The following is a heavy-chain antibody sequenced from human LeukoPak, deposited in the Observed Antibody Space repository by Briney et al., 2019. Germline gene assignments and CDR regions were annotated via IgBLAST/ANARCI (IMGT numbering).Heavy chain of an antibody. J-gene: IGHJ4*02. V-gene: IGHV3-21*01. Sequence: GGSLRLSCAASGFTFSSYSMNWVRQAPGKGLGRVSSISSSSSYIYYADSVKGRFTISRDNAKNSLYLQMNSLRAEDTAVYYCARDPGYCSSTSCYTDYWGQGTLVTVSS. CDR3: ARDPGYCSSTSCYTDY. CDR1: GFTFSSYS. D-gene: IGHD2-2*02. CDR2: ISSSSSYI.